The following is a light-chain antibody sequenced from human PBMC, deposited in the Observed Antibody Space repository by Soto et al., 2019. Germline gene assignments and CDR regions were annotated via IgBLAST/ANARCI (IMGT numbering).Light chain of an antibody. V-gene: IGKV3-20*01. J-gene: IGKJ1*01. CDR1: QSVXSN. Sequence: IVMTQCPATLSVSPGERATLSCRASQSVXSNVPWSQQQPGEAPRALXYGASTMATGSPDRLSGSGSGTDFTLTISRLEPEDFAVYYCQQYGSATKTFGQGTKVDIK. CDR2: GAS. CDR3: QQYGSATKT.